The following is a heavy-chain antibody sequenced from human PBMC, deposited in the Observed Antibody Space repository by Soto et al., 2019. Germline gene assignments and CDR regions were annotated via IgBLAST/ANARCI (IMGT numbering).Heavy chain of an antibody. CDR2: ISYDGSNK. CDR3: AKDRTYDFWSGYYGGPSVGRMDV. CDR1: GFTFSSYG. J-gene: IGHJ6*02. D-gene: IGHD3-3*01. Sequence: QVQLVESGEGVVQPGRSLRLSSAASGFTFSSYGMHWVRKAPGKGLEWVAVISYDGSNKYYADSVKGRFTISRDNSKNTLYLQMNSLRAEDTAVYYCAKDRTYDFWSGYYGGPSVGRMDVWGQGTTVTVSS. V-gene: IGHV3-30*18.